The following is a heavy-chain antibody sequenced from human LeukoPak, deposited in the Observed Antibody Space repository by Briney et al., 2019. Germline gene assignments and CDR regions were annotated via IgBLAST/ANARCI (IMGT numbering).Heavy chain of an antibody. CDR2: IKYDGSEQ. V-gene: IGHV3-7*03. D-gene: IGHD3-10*01. CDR3: ARDYGWSFAN. J-gene: IGHJ4*02. CDR1: GFTFSSYA. Sequence: QSGGSLRLSCAASGFTFSSYAMSWVRQAPGKGPEWVANIKYDGSEQYYVDSVKGRFSISRDNTKNLLYLQMNSLRVEDTAVYYCARDYGWSFANWGQGTLVTVSS.